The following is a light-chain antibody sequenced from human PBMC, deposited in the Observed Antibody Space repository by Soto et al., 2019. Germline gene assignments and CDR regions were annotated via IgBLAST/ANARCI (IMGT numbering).Light chain of an antibody. V-gene: IGKV3-15*01. CDR3: QQYKNWPL. J-gene: IGKJ1*01. Sequence: EIVLTQSPGTLSLSPGERATLSCRASQSVSNTYLAWYQQKPGQAPRLLLYGASTRATGIPVRFSGSGFGTEFTLTISSLQSEDFAVYYCQQYKNWPLFGQGTKVDIK. CDR1: QSVSNTY. CDR2: GAS.